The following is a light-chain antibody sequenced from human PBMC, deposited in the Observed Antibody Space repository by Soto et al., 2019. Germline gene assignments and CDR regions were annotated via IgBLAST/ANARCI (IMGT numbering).Light chain of an antibody. V-gene: IGKV3-11*01. J-gene: IGKJ3*01. CDR2: GSS. Sequence: EVVLTQSPDTLSLPPGERATLSCRASQSISSYLAWYQQKPGQAPRILIYGSSSRDTDIPDRFSGSGSGTDFTLTISSLQPEDFETYYCQQVLRHPLTFGPGTKVDIK. CDR3: QQVLRHPLT. CDR1: QSISSY.